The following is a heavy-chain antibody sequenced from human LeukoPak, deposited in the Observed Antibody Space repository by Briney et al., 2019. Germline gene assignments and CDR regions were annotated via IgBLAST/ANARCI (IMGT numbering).Heavy chain of an antibody. CDR2: ISWNSGSI. CDR1: GFIFNNYA. D-gene: IGHD6-19*01. Sequence: GGSLRLSCAGSGFIFNNYAMHWVRQPPGKGLEWVSGISWNSGSIGYADSVKGRFTISRDNAKNSLYLQMNSLRVEDTAFYYCAKDNRRHYTSGPNPDSLHWGQGALVTVSS. V-gene: IGHV3-9*01. CDR3: AKDNRRHYTSGPNPDSLH. J-gene: IGHJ4*02.